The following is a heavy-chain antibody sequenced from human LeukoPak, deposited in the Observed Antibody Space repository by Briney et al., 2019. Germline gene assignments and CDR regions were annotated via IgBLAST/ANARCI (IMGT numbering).Heavy chain of an antibody. Sequence: GGSLRLSCAASGFTFSKYWMLWVRQAPGKGLESVSRINTEGTVTTYADSVKGRFAVSRDNADNTMFLQMNSVRDEDTAVYYCATKQWLAPPPDSWGQGTPVTVSS. J-gene: IGHJ4*02. CDR3: ATKQWLAPPPDS. CDR1: GFTFSKYW. D-gene: IGHD6-19*01. CDR2: INTEGTVT. V-gene: IGHV3-74*01.